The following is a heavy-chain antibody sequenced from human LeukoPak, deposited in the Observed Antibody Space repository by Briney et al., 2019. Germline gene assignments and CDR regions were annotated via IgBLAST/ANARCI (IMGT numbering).Heavy chain of an antibody. CDR2: INPNSGGT. V-gene: IGHV1-2*02. D-gene: IGHD6-6*01. J-gene: IGHJ5*02. CDR1: GYTFTGYY. Sequence: ASVKVSCKASGYTFTGYYMHWVRQAPGQGLEWMGWINPNSGGTNYAQKFQGRVTMTRDTSISTAYMELSRLRSDDTAMYYCARGLAARPRWFDPWGQGTLVTVSS. CDR3: ARGLAARPRWFDP.